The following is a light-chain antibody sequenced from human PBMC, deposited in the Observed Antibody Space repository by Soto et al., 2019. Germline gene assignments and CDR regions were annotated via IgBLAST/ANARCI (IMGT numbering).Light chain of an antibody. CDR3: QQRSNWPLT. J-gene: IGKJ4*01. V-gene: IGKV3-11*01. Sequence: EIVLTQSPATLSLSPGERATLSCRASQRVRSYLAWYQHKHGQAPRLLIYDASNRATGIPARFSGSGSGTDFTLTISSLEPEDFAVYYCQQRSNWPLTFGGGTKVEIK. CDR2: DAS. CDR1: QRVRSY.